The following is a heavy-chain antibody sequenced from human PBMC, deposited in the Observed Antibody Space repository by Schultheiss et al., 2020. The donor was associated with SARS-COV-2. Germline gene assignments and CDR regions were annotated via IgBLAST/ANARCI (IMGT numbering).Heavy chain of an antibody. CDR1: GGSFSGYY. CDR3: ARVGVANLGAFDY. CDR2: IYYSGST. D-gene: IGHD3-3*01. Sequence: GSLRLSCAVYGGSFSGYYWSWIRQHPGKGLEWIGYIYYSGSTYYNPSLKSRVTISLDTSKNQFSLKLSSVTAADTAVYYCARVGVANLGAFDYWGQGTLVTVSS. J-gene: IGHJ4*02. V-gene: IGHV4-34*01.